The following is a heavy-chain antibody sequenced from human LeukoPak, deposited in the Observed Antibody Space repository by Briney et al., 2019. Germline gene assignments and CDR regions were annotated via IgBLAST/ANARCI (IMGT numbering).Heavy chain of an antibody. D-gene: IGHD5-24*01. V-gene: IGHV3-20*04. Sequence: GGSLRLSCAASGLTFDDYGMSWVRQAPGKGLEWVSGINWNGGSTGYADSVKGRFTISGDNAKNSLYLQMNSLRAEDTALYYCARAGGYTISSLYYYYYMDVWGKGTTVTVSS. CDR1: GLTFDDYG. J-gene: IGHJ6*03. CDR3: ARAGGYTISSLYYYYYMDV. CDR2: INWNGGST.